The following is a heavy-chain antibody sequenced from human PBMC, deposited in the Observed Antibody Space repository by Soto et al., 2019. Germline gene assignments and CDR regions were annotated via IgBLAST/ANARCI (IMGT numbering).Heavy chain of an antibody. CDR2: ISSNSAYI. Sequence: GSLRLSCAASAFTFRSFTMNWVRQAPGKGLEWVSTISSNSAYIYYTDALRGRFTISRDNAKNSLHLQMNSLRAEDTAVYYCTRDASRDSSARGWFDPWGPGTLVTVSS. CDR1: AFTFRSFT. V-gene: IGHV3-21*01. D-gene: IGHD6-13*01. CDR3: TRDASRDSSARGWFDP. J-gene: IGHJ5*02.